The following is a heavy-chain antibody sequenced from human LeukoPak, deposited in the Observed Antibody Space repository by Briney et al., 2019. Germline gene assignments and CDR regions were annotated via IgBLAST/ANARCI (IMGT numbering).Heavy chain of an antibody. CDR1: GFTVSSNY. Sequence: AGSLRLSCAASGFTVSSNYMSWVRQAPGKGLEWVSIINSGGDTYYADSVKGRFTISRDNSKNTLYLQMNSLRAEDTAVYYCARSWASRCYDFFPVYWGQGTLVTVSS. CDR3: ARSWASRCYDFFPVY. D-gene: IGHD3-3*01. J-gene: IGHJ4*02. V-gene: IGHV3-66*01. CDR2: INSGGDT.